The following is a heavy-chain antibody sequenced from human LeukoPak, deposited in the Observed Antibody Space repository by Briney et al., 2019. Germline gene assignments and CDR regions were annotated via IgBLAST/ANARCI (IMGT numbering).Heavy chain of an antibody. Sequence: SSETLSLTCAVYGESFSGYYWTWIRQPPGKGLEWIGEITQRGSTNYNPSLKSRVTISVDTSKNQFSLKLSSVTAADTAVYYCARTMTYSFGEGTYGHLSVPGTIDYWGQGTLVTVSS. V-gene: IGHV4-34*01. J-gene: IGHJ4*02. CDR3: ARTMTYSFGEGTYGHLSVPGTIDY. D-gene: IGHD3-10*01. CDR1: GESFSGYY. CDR2: ITQRGST.